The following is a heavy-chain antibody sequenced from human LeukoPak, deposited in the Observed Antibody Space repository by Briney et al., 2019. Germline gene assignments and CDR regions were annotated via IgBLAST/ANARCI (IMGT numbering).Heavy chain of an antibody. CDR2: IIPMFGTT. D-gene: IGHD4-11*01. V-gene: IGHV1-69*05. J-gene: IGHJ6*03. Sequence: PGASVKVSCKASGYTFTGYYMHWVRQAPGQGLEWMGRIIPMFGTTNYAQNFQGRVTITTDESTSTAYMEVSSLRIEDTAVYYCASVTVTTWAPDGHMDVWGKGTTVTVSS. CDR1: GYTFTGYY. CDR3: ASVTVTTWAPDGHMDV.